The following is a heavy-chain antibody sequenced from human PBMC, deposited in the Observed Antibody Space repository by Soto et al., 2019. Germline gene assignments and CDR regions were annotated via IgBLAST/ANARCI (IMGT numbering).Heavy chain of an antibody. V-gene: IGHV3-30*02. Sequence: GGSLRLSCAASGFTFSSYGMHWVRQAPGKGLEWVAVIWYDGSNKYYADSVKGRFTISRDNSKNTLYLQMNSLRAEDTAVYYCAKDTYYFDSSGYYVFDSWGQGTLVTVSS. CDR1: GFTFSSYG. D-gene: IGHD3-22*01. J-gene: IGHJ4*02. CDR3: AKDTYYFDSSGYYVFDS. CDR2: IWYDGSNK.